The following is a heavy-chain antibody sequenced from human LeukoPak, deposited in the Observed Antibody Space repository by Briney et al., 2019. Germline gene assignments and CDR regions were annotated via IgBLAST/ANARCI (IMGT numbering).Heavy chain of an antibody. Sequence: SETLSLTCTVSGGSISSYYWSWIRHPPGKGLEWIGYIYYSGSTDYNPSLKSRVTISIDTSKNQFSLKLSSVTAADTAVYYCASRSPYYYYMDVWGKGTTVTVSS. J-gene: IGHJ6*03. CDR3: ASRSPYYYYMDV. CDR1: GGSISSYY. V-gene: IGHV4-59*01. CDR2: IYYSGST.